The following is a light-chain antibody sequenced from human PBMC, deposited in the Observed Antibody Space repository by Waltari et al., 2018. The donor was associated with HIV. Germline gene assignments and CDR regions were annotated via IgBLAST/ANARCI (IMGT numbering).Light chain of an antibody. CDR2: DVS. V-gene: IGLV2-14*03. Sequence: QSALTQPASVSGSPGQSITISCTGTSSDVGGYNYVSWYQRPPGKAPKLMIYDVSNRRSGVSNRFSGSKSGNTASLTISGLQAEDEADYYCSSYTSSSTRVFGGGTTVTVL. CDR3: SSYTSSSTRV. J-gene: IGLJ3*02. CDR1: SSDVGGYNY.